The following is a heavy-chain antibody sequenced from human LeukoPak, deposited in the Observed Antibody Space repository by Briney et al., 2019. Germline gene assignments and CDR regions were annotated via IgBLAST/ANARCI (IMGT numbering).Heavy chain of an antibody. V-gene: IGHV3-23*01. CDR1: GFTFSSYA. J-gene: IGHJ4*02. CDR3: AKDQGYGDLHPFDY. D-gene: IGHD4-17*01. CDR2: ISGSGGST. Sequence: GGSLRLSWAASGFTFSSYAMSWVRQAPGKGLEWVSAISGSGGSTYYADSVKGRFTISRDNSKNTLYLQMNSLRAEDTAVYYCAKDQGYGDLHPFDYWGQGTLVTVSS.